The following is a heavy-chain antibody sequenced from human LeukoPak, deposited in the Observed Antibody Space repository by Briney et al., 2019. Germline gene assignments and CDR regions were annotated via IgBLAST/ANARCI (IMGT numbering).Heavy chain of an antibody. J-gene: IGHJ5*02. CDR2: INHSGST. CDR3: ARMRHLGYCSSTSCPP. Sequence: SETLSLTCAVYGGSFSGYYWSWIRQPPGKGLEWIGEINHSGSTNYNPSLKSRVTISVDTSKNQFSLKLSSVTAADTAVYYCARMRHLGYCSSTSCPPWGQGTLVTVSS. V-gene: IGHV4-34*01. CDR1: GGSFSGYY. D-gene: IGHD2-2*01.